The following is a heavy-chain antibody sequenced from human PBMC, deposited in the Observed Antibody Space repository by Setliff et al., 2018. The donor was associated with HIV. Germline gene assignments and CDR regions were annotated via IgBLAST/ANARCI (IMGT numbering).Heavy chain of an antibody. CDR1: GGSLSGYY. CDR2: INHSGST. Sequence: SETLSLTCAVYGGSLSGYYWSWIRQPPGKGLEWFGEINHSGSTNYNPSLKSRVTISVDTPKNQFSLKLNSVTAADTAVYYCAKTIGRYFDIFDNWGQGTLVTVSS. D-gene: IGHD3-9*01. J-gene: IGHJ4*02. CDR3: AKTIGRYFDIFDN. V-gene: IGHV4-34*01.